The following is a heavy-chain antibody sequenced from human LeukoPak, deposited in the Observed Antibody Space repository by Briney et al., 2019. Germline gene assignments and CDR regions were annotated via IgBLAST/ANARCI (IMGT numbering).Heavy chain of an antibody. J-gene: IGHJ4*02. CDR3: ARAPRRCSGGSCYSSTFDY. CDR2: IKQDGNEK. Sequence: EALRLSCAASGFTFSTFWMSWVRQAPGKGLEGVANIKQDGNEKYYVDSVKGRFTISRDNAKNSLYLQMNSLRVEDTAVYYCARAPRRCSGGSCYSSTFDYWGQGALVTVS. CDR1: GFTFSTFW. D-gene: IGHD2-15*01. V-gene: IGHV3-7*01.